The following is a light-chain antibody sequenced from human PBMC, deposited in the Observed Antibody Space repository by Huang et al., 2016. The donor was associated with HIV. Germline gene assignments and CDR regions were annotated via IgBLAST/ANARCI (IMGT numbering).Light chain of an antibody. CDR1: QSVSSD. J-gene: IGKJ2*01. CDR3: QQYNNWPPMYT. V-gene: IGKV3-15*01. Sequence: EIVMTQSPATLSVSPGERATLSCRARQSVSSDLAWYQQKPGQAPRLLIYVASTRATGIPARFSGSGSETEFTLTISSLQSEDFAVYYCQQYNNWPPMYTFGQGTKLEIK. CDR2: VAS.